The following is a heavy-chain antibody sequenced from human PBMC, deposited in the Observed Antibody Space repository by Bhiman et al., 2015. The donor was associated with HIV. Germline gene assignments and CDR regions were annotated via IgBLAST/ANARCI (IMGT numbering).Heavy chain of an antibody. J-gene: IGHJ4*02. CDR1: GFPFASFW. V-gene: IGHV3-7*01. D-gene: IGHD6-19*01. CDR2: INQDGSEK. Sequence: EVQLVESGGTLVQPGDSLRLSCEASGFPFASFWMTWVRQAPGKGLEWVANINQDGSEKYYVDSVEGRFTISRDNARNSLYLQMNTLRTEDTGLYYCAREAVAGSVYFNYWGQGNAGHRSPQ. CDR3: AREAVAGSVYFNY.